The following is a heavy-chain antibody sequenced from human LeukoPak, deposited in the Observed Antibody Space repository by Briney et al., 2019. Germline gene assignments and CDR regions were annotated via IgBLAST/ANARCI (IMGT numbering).Heavy chain of an antibody. CDR2: ISSSSSYI. CDR1: GFTFSSYS. Sequence: GGSLRLSCAASGFTFSSYSMNWVRQAPGKGLEWVSSISSSSSYIYYADSVKGRFTISRDNAKNSLYLQMNSLRAEDTAVYYCATDRDSSRQKRFDYWGQGTLVTVSS. D-gene: IGHD6-13*01. CDR3: ATDRDSSRQKRFDY. J-gene: IGHJ4*02. V-gene: IGHV3-21*01.